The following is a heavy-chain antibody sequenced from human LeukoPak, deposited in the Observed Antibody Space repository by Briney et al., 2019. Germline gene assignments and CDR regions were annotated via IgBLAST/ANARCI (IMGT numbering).Heavy chain of an antibody. J-gene: IGHJ4*02. CDR2: IWYDGSNK. D-gene: IGHD6-19*01. V-gene: IGHV3-33*06. Sequence: GGSLRLSCAASGFTFSSYGMHWVRQAPGKGLEWVTVIWYDGSNKYYADSVKGRFTISRDNSKNTPYLQMNSLRAEDTAVYYCAKDVVGDSSGWYVPTPLLRYFDYWGQGTLVTVSS. CDR1: GFTFSSYG. CDR3: AKDVVGDSSGWYVPTPLLRYFDY.